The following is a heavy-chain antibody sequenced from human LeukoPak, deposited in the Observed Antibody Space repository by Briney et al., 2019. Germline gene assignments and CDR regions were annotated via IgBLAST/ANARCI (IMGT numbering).Heavy chain of an antibody. CDR3: AKESNAFDI. V-gene: IGHV3-23*01. J-gene: IGHJ3*02. CDR2: IGAGGAFT. Sequence: GGSLRLSCAASGLTFSSYAMNWVRQAPGKGLGWVSVIGAGGAFTHYADSVKGRFTISSDNSKNTLYLQMNSLRAEDTALYFCAKESNAFDIWGQGTMVTVSS. CDR1: GLTFSSYA.